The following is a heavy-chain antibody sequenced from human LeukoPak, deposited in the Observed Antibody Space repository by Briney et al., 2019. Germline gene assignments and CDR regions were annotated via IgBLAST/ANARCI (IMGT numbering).Heavy chain of an antibody. V-gene: IGHV4-59*01. J-gene: IGHJ4*02. CDR2: IYYSGST. CDR1: GASINSYY. CDR3: ARVRGGTYNHFFDY. D-gene: IGHD5-24*01. Sequence: SETLSLTCTVSGASINSYYWTWIRQPPGKGPEWIGHIYYSGSTNYNPSLKTRLTISVDTSKNRISLKVNSVTAADTALYYCARVRGGTYNHFFDYWGQGTLVTVSS.